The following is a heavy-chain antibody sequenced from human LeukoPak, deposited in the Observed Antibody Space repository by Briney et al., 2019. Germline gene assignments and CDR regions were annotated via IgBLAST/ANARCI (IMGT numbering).Heavy chain of an antibody. CDR1: GYAFTSYY. D-gene: IGHD3-16*01. Sequence: ASVKVSCKASGYAFTSYYMHWVRQAPGQGLDWMGIINPSGGSTSNAQKFQGRVTMTRDTSTSTVYMELSSLRSEDTAVYYCARDGRVLGAPYYFYGMDVWGQGTTVTVSS. CDR2: INPSGGST. CDR3: ARDGRVLGAPYYFYGMDV. J-gene: IGHJ6*02. V-gene: IGHV1-46*01.